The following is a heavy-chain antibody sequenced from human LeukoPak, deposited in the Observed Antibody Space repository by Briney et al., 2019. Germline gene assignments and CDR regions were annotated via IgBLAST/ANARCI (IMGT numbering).Heavy chain of an antibody. CDR1: GGSISRYY. CDR3: ARRVWLRRGAFDY. J-gene: IGHJ4*02. V-gene: IGHV4-59*08. CDR2: IYYSWST. D-gene: IGHD5-12*01. Sequence: SETLSLTCTVSGGSISRYYWSWIRQPPGKGLEWIGYIYYSWSTNYNPSLKSRVTLSVDTSKNQFPLKPSSVTAADTAVYYCARRVWLRRGAFDYWGQGTLVTVSS.